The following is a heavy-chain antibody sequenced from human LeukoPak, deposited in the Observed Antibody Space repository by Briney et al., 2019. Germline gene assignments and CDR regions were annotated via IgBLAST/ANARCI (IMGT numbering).Heavy chain of an antibody. Sequence: PGRSLRLSCAACGFTFRSYTMQWVRQAPGKGLEWVAIISYDGSNKYYADSVKGRFTISRDNSKNTLYLQMNSLRAEDTAVYYCARDGCSGGNCHNFRYWGQGTLVTVSS. CDR2: ISYDGSNK. V-gene: IGHV3-30-3*01. J-gene: IGHJ4*02. CDR3: ARDGCSGGNCHNFRY. D-gene: IGHD2-15*01. CDR1: GFTFRSYT.